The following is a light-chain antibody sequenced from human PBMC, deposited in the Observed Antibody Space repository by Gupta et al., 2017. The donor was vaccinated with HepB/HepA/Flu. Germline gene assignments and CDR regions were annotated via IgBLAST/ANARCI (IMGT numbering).Light chain of an antibody. CDR1: QTVRKY. CDR3: QQTYETPCS. J-gene: IGKJ2*02. V-gene: IGKV1-39*01. Sequence: DIHMTQSPSSLSAFVGDTVTITCRASQTVRKYLNWYQFIPGKAPELLIFTSSTLQSGIPSRFSRSGSETEFSLTITGLQPEDFGTYYCQQTYETPCSFGQGTKLDI. CDR2: TSS.